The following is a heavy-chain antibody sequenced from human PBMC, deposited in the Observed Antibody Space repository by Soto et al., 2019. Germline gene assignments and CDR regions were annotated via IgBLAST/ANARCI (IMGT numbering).Heavy chain of an antibody. Sequence: QVQLEQSGAEVKKPGSSVKVSCKASGGTFSNSAISWVRQAPGQGLGWMGGIMPIFRTPDYAQKFQGRVTITADESTSTAYMELSGLRSDDTAVYYCARDKDRQQLGGNYYYILDVWGQGTTVTVSS. CDR2: IMPIFRTP. V-gene: IGHV1-69*12. CDR1: GGTFSNSA. D-gene: IGHD3-3*02. J-gene: IGHJ6*02. CDR3: ARDKDRQQLGGNYYYILDV.